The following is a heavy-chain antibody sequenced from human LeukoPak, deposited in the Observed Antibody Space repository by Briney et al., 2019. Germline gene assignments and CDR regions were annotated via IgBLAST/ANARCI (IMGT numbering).Heavy chain of an antibody. CDR1: GGSFSGYY. Sequence: SETLSLTCAVYGGSFSGYYWSWIRQPPGKGLEWIGEINHSGSTNYNPSLKSRVTISVDTSKHQFSLKLSSVTAADTAVYYCARGQFLRNYYDSSGYPPDAFDIWGQGTMVTVSS. CDR3: ARGQFLRNYYDSSGYPPDAFDI. V-gene: IGHV4-34*01. J-gene: IGHJ3*02. CDR2: INHSGST. D-gene: IGHD3-22*01.